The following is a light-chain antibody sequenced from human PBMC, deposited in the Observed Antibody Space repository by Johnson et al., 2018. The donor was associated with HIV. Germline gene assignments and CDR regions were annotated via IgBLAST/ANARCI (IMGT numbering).Light chain of an antibody. CDR3: GTWDSSLSTSV. CDR1: SYNIGNNY. V-gene: IGLV1-51*02. J-gene: IGLJ1*01. CDR2: ENN. Sequence: QSVLTQPPSVSAAPGQKVTISCSGSSYNIGNNYVSWYQQLPGTAPKLLIYENNKRPSGIPDRFSGSKSGTSATLGITGLQTGDEDDYYCGTWDSSLSTSVFGTGTKVTVL.